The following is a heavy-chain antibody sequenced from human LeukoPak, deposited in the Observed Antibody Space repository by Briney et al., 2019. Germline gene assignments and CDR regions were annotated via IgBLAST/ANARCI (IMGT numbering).Heavy chain of an antibody. CDR3: ARGWSSGWYRGRYFDY. V-gene: IGHV4-34*01. CDR2: INHSGST. CDR1: GGSFSGYY. D-gene: IGHD6-19*01. J-gene: IGHJ4*02. Sequence: SETLSLTCAVYGGSFSGYYWSWLRQPPGKGLEWIGEINHSGSTNYNPSLKSRVTISVDTSKNQFSLKLSSVTAADTAVYYCARGWSSGWYRGRYFDYWGQGTLVTVSS.